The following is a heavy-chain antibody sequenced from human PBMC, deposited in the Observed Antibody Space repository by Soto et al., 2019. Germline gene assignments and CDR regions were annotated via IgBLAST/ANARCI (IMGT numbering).Heavy chain of an antibody. CDR3: VRGGHNSGWYRTFDF. CDR2: IIPVFGPP. CDR1: RGTFTTDA. D-gene: IGHD6-13*01. J-gene: IGHJ4*02. V-gene: IGHV1-69*13. Sequence: SVKVSCKSSRGTFTTDAISWVRQAPGQGLEWMGVIIPVFGPPTYAQRFQGRVTISADESTSTAHLELSNLRSEDTAIYYCVRGGHNSGWYRTFDFWGQGTLVTVS.